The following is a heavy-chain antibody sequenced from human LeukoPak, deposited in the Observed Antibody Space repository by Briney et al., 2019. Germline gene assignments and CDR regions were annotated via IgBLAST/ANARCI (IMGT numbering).Heavy chain of an antibody. V-gene: IGHV4-59*01. Sequence: PSETLSLTCSVSGGSMSSFYWSWIRQPQGKELEWIGYIYYSGNTNYNPSLKSRVTISVDMSKNQFSLKLSSVTAADTAVYYCARGAGWYVYWGQGTLVTVSS. CDR3: ARGAGWYVY. CDR2: IYYSGNT. CDR1: GGSMSSFY. J-gene: IGHJ4*02. D-gene: IGHD6-19*01.